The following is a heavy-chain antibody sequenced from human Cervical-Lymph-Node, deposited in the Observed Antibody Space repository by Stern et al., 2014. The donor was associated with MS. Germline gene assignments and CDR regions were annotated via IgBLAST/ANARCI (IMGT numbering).Heavy chain of an antibody. V-gene: IGHV2-5*02. J-gene: IGHJ4*02. Sequence: QVTLKESGPTLVKPTQTLTLTCTFSGFSLSTSGVGVGWIRQPPGKALEGLALIYWDDDKRYSPSLKSRLTITKDTSKNQVVLTMTNMDPVDTATYYCAVRLTLYSSSWYSMHYFDYWGQGTLVTVSS. CDR2: IYWDDDK. CDR3: AVRLTLYSSSWYSMHYFDY. CDR1: GFSLSTSGVG. D-gene: IGHD6-13*01.